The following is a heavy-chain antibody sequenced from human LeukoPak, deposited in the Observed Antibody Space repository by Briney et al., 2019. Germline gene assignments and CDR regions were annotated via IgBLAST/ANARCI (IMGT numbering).Heavy chain of an antibody. J-gene: IGHJ4*02. CDR2: ISSSGSTI. Sequence: GGSLRLSCAASGFTFSDYYMSWIRQAPGKGLEWVSYISSSGSTIYYADSVKGRFTISRDNAKNSLYLQMNSLRAEDTAGYYCARSQWLVRGDFDYWGQGTLVTVSS. CDR1: GFTFSDYY. D-gene: IGHD6-19*01. V-gene: IGHV3-11*01. CDR3: ARSQWLVRGDFDY.